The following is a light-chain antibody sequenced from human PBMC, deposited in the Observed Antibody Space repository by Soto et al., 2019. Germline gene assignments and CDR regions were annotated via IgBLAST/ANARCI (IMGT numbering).Light chain of an antibody. J-gene: IGKJ1*01. CDR2: KAS. CDR1: QSISSW. V-gene: IGKV1-5*03. Sequence: DIQMTQSPSTLSASVGDRVTITCRASQSISSWLAWYQQKPGKAPKLLIYKASSLESRVPSRFSGSGSGTEFSLTISRLQPDDFATYYCQQYNSFSGTFGQGTKVEIK. CDR3: QQYNSFSGT.